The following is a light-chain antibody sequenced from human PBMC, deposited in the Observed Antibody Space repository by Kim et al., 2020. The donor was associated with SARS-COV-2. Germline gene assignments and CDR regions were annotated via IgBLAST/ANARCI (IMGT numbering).Light chain of an antibody. Sequence: QSVLSQPPSASGTPGQRVTISCFGSDSNIGSNTVNWYQQFPGTAPKLLIDSNNRRPSGVPDRVSGSKSGTSASLAISGLQSEEEADYYCATWDDSLDVWMFGGGTQLTVL. CDR2: SNN. J-gene: IGLJ3*02. CDR1: DSNIGSNT. V-gene: IGLV1-44*01. CDR3: ATWDDSLDVWM.